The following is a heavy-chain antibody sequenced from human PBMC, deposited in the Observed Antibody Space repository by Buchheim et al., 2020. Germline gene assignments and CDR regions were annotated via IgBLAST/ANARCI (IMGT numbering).Heavy chain of an antibody. J-gene: IGHJ4*02. Sequence: QVQLVQSGAEVKKPGASVKVSCKASGYTFTGYYMHWVRQAPGQGLEWMGWINPNSGGTNYAQKFQGRVTMTRDTSISTAYLELSRLRYDYTAVFYCARDPGTDMVSPLYYLDYWGQGTL. V-gene: IGHV1-2*02. CDR1: GYTFTGYY. D-gene: IGHD5-18*01. CDR3: ARDPGTDMVSPLYYLDY. CDR2: INPNSGGT.